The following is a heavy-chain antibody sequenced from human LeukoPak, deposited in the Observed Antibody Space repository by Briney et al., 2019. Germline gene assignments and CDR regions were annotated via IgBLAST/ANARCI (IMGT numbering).Heavy chain of an antibody. V-gene: IGHV3-21*01. CDR1: GFTFSSYS. Sequence: PGGSLRLPCAASGFTFSSYSMNWVRQAPGKGLEWVSSISSSSSYIYYADSVKGRFTISRDNAKNSLYLQMNSLRAEDTAVYYCARDRRGIAAAGTDAFDIWGQGTMVTVSS. CDR3: ARDRRGIAAAGTDAFDI. J-gene: IGHJ3*02. D-gene: IGHD6-13*01. CDR2: ISSSSSYI.